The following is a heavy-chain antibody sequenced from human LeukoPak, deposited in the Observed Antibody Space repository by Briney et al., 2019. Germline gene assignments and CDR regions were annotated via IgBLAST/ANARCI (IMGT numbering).Heavy chain of an antibody. CDR3: AKDLSYGSLWFDP. CDR2: IWYDGSRT. D-gene: IGHD3-10*01. CDR1: GCTFSSHG. V-gene: IGHV3-33*06. Sequence: GGSLRLSCAASGCTFSSHGMEWVHQAPGKGLEWVALIWYDGSRTNYVDSVMGRFTISRDSSKNTLYLQMDNLRVEDTAVYFCAKDLSYGSLWFDPWGQGTLVTVSS. J-gene: IGHJ5*02.